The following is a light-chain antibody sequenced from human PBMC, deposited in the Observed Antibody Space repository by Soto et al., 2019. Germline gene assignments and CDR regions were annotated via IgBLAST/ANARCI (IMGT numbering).Light chain of an antibody. CDR1: QGISSY. CDR2: AAS. CDR3: QQLNSYPPT. Sequence: IHISRSPPSLSTTVGDRVTITCRASQGISSYLAWYQQKPGRAPNLLMYAASTLQSGVPSRFSGSGSGTDFTLTISSLQPEDFATYYCQQLNSYPPTFGGGTKV. J-gene: IGKJ4*01. V-gene: IGKV1-9*01.